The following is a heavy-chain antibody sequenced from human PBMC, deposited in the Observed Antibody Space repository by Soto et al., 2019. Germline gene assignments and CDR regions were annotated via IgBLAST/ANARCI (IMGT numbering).Heavy chain of an antibody. CDR2: VNPNNGNT. Sequence: QVQLVQSGAEVKKPGASVKVSCKTSGYSFSEFRMHWVRQAPGQGLEWMGWVNPNNGNTNYAQEFQGRVTMTRDASTQTVYMEWSSPLSDDTSTVYCARENWHFDYWGQGHLMTVSS. CDR1: GYSFSEFR. CDR3: ARENWHFDY. J-gene: IGHJ4*02. V-gene: IGHV1-2*02.